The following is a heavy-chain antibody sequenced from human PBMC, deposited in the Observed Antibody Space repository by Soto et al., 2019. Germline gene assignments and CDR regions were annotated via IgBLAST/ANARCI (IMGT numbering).Heavy chain of an antibody. V-gene: IGHV4-39*07. CDR1: GGSISSSSYF. CDR3: AGYRGYSGSVWWFDP. D-gene: IGHD5-12*01. Sequence: SETLSLTCSVSGGSISSSSYFWGWIRQPPGKGLEWIGSIYYSGSTYYNPPLKSRVTVSVDTSKNQFSLKLSSVTAADTAVYYCAGYRGYSGSVWWFDPWGQGTLVTVSS. J-gene: IGHJ5*02. CDR2: IYYSGST.